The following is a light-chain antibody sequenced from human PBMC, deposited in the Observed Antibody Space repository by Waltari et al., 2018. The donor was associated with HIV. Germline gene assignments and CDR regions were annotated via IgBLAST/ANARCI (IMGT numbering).Light chain of an antibody. CDR3: SSYTTSSTLVV. CDR1: SSDVGVYDY. Sequence: QSALTQPASVSGSPGQSITISCTGTSSDVGVYDYVPWYQQHPGKAPKLMIFEVRYRPSGVSSRFSGSKSGNTASLTISGLRAEDEADYYCSSYTTSSTLVVFGGGTRLTVL. V-gene: IGLV2-14*01. CDR2: EVR. J-gene: IGLJ3*02.